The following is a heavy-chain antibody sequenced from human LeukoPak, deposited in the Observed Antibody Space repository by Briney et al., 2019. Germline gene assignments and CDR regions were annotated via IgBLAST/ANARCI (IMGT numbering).Heavy chain of an antibody. J-gene: IGHJ4*02. D-gene: IGHD4-23*01. CDR3: ARGRPHGNDY. CDR2: IASDGSST. V-gene: IGHV3-74*01. CDR1: GFTFSSYW. Sequence: GGSLRLSCAASGFTFSSYWMNWVRQAPGKGLVWVSRIASDGSSTTYADSVKGRFSIARDNAKNTLYLQMNSLRVEDTAVYYCARGRPHGNDYWGQGTLVTVSS.